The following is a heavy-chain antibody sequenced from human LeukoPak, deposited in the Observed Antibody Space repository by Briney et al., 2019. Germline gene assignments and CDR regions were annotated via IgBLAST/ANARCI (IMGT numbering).Heavy chain of an antibody. CDR2: ITWNRDNI. Sequence: GRSLRLSCTVSGFTFDDYAMHWVRHTPGKGLEWVAGITWNRDNIGYGDSVKGRFTISRDNVKNVLYLQMNSLRPEDTALYYCAKDPGGSLWRLRYLDLWGRGTLVTVSS. J-gene: IGHJ2*01. D-gene: IGHD4-23*01. V-gene: IGHV3-9*01. CDR1: GFTFDDYA. CDR3: AKDPGGSLWRLRYLDL.